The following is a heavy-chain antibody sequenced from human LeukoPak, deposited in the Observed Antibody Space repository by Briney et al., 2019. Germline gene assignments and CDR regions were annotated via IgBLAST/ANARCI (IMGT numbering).Heavy chain of an antibody. CDR3: AKTGFQWGEYFYYMDV. CDR1: GFTFSNAW. Sequence: GGSLRLSCAASGFTFSNAWMSWVRQAPGKGLEWVAFIRNDGNEIYYADSVKGRFTISRDNSRDTLYFQMNSLIYEDTAVYYCAKTGFQWGEYFYYMDVWGKGTTVTVSS. CDR2: IRNDGNEI. J-gene: IGHJ6*03. D-gene: IGHD1-14*01. V-gene: IGHV3-30*02.